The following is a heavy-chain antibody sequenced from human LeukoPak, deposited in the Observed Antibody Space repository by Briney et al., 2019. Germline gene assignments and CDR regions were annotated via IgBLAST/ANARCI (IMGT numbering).Heavy chain of an antibody. CDR2: IRYDGNSK. J-gene: IGHJ5*02. D-gene: IGHD4-23*01. CDR1: GFSIRDNA. CDR3: TKGDDFGANTRLPKYNWFDP. V-gene: IGHV3-30*02. Sequence: GGSLRLSCTASGFSIRDNAMHWVRQAPGRGLEWVAYIRYDGNSKNYADSVKGRFTISRDNSRDTLYLQMNSLRGDDTAVYYCTKGDDFGANTRLPKYNWFDPWGQGTLVTVSS.